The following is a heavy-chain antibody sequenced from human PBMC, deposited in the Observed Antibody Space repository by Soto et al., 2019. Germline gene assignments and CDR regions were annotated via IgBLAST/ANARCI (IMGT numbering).Heavy chain of an antibody. CDR1: GDSVSSNSAA. Sequence: SQTLSLTCAISGDSVSSNSAAWNWIRQSPSRGLEWLGRTYYRSKWYNDYAVSVKSRITINPDTSKNQFSLQLNSVTPEDTAVYYCARLYYYGSGYYYHGMDVWGQGTTVTVSS. CDR2: TYYRSKWYN. J-gene: IGHJ6*02. V-gene: IGHV6-1*01. CDR3: ARLYYYGSGYYYHGMDV. D-gene: IGHD3-10*01.